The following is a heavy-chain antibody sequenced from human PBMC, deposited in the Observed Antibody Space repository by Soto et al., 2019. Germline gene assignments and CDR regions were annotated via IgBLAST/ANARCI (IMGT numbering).Heavy chain of an antibody. V-gene: IGHV1-18*01. CDR3: ARVLSSYGDYNYNWFDP. CDR2: ISAYNGNT. Sequence: ASVKVSCKASGYTFTNYGISWVRQAPGQGLEWMGWISAYNGNTNYAQKLQGRVTMTTDTSTSTAYMELRSLRSDDTAVYYCARVLSSYGDYNYNWFDPWGQGTLVTVSS. D-gene: IGHD4-17*01. CDR1: GYTFTNYG. J-gene: IGHJ5*02.